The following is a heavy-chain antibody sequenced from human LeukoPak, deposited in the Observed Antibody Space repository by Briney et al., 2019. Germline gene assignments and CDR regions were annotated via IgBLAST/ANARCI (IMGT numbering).Heavy chain of an antibody. CDR3: ARGPLVPSGDYYFDY. D-gene: IGHD6-13*01. CDR1: GYTFTSYY. Sequence: ASVKVSCKASGYTFTSYYMHWVRQAPAQGLEWMGIINPSGGSTSYAQKFQGRVTMTRDTSTSTVYMELSSLRSEDTAVYYCARGPLVPSGDYYFDYWGQGTLVTVSS. J-gene: IGHJ4*02. V-gene: IGHV1-46*01. CDR2: INPSGGST.